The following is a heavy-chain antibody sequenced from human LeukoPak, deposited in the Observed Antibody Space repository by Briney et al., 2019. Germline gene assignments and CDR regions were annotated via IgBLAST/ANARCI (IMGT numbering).Heavy chain of an antibody. CDR1: GFTFDDYT. D-gene: IGHD3-10*01. V-gene: IGHV3-43*01. CDR2: ISWDGGST. J-gene: IGHJ6*02. Sequence: GGSLRLSCAASGFTFDDYTMHWVRHAPGKGLEWVSLISWDGGSTYYADSVKGRFTISRDNSKNSLYLQMNSLRTEDTALYYCAKDLYGSGSYYKRGHYYYYGMDVWGQGTTVTVSS. CDR3: AKDLYGSGSYYKRGHYYYYGMDV.